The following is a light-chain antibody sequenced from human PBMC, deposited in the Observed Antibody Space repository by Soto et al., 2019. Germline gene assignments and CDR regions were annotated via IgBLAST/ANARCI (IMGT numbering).Light chain of an antibody. J-gene: IGKJ1*01. Sequence: EIVLTQSPATLSLSLGERATLSCRASESVSSYLSCYQQKPGQAPMLLIYGASNRATGIPDRFSGSGSGTDFTLTINRLEPEDFAVYYCQQYGSSPPFGQGTKVDI. CDR2: GAS. V-gene: IGKV3-20*01. CDR3: QQYGSSPP. CDR1: ESVSSY.